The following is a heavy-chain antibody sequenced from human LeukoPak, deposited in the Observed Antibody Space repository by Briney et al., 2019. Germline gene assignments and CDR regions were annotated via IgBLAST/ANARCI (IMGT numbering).Heavy chain of an antibody. Sequence: ESGPTLVKPTQTLTLTCTLSGFSLSTSGVGVGWIRQPPGKALEWLALIYWDDDKRYSPSLKSRLTITKDTSKNQVVLTLTNMDPVDTATYYCARRPRWSGANWFDPWGQGTLVTVSS. CDR3: ARRPRWSGANWFDP. CDR2: IYWDDDK. V-gene: IGHV2-5*02. D-gene: IGHD3-3*01. CDR1: GFSLSTSGVG. J-gene: IGHJ5*02.